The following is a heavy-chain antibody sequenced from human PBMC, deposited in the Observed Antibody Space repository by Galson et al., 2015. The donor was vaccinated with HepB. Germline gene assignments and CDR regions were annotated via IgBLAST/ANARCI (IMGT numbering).Heavy chain of an antibody. Sequence: SVKVSCKASGYTFTSYYMHWVRQAPGQGLEWMGIINPSGGSTSYAQKFQGRVTMTRDTSTSTVYMELSSLRSEDTAVYYCARDKAAPAAIGVWFDPWGQGTLVTVSS. CDR3: ARDKAAPAAIGVWFDP. CDR2: INPSGGST. CDR1: GYTFTSYY. V-gene: IGHV1-46*01. D-gene: IGHD2-2*02. J-gene: IGHJ5*02.